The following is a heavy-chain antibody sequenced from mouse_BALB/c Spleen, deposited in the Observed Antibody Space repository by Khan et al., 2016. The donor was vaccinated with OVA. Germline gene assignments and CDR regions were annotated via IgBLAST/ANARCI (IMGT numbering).Heavy chain of an antibody. V-gene: IGHV1S137*01. D-gene: IGHD1-1*02. CDR1: GYTFTDFT. Sequence: QVQLQQSGAELVRPGVSVKISCKGSGYTFTDFTLHWMKQSHTKSLEWIGVISTYYGDATYNQKFKGKATMTVDNASSTAHLELARLTSEDSAIFYVTGGGVGNSFAYWGQGTLVTVSA. CDR2: ISTYYGDA. CDR3: TGGGVGNSFAY. J-gene: IGHJ3*01.